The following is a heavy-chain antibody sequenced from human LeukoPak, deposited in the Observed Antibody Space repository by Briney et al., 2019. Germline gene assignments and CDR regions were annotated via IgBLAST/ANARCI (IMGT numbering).Heavy chain of an antibody. Sequence: SETLSLTCAVYGGSFSGYYWSWIRQPPGKGLEWIGEINHSGSTNYNPSLKSRVTISVDTSKNQFSLKLSSVTAADTAVYYCARYYATHYYGSGSYSPLNWFDPWGQGTLVTVSS. CDR2: INHSGST. V-gene: IGHV4-34*09. CDR3: ARYYATHYYGSGSYSPLNWFDP. J-gene: IGHJ5*02. CDR1: GGSFSGYY. D-gene: IGHD3-10*01.